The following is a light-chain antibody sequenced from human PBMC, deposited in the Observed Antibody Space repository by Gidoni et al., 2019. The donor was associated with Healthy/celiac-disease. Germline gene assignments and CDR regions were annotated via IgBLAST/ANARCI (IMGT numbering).Light chain of an antibody. CDR3: QQYNNWPPLT. Sequence: EIVMTQSPATLSVSPGERATLSCRASQSVSSYLAWYQQKPGQAPRLLIYGASTRATGIPARFSGSGSGTEFTLTISSLQSEDFAVYYCQQYNNWPPLTFGGETKVEIK. CDR1: QSVSSY. J-gene: IGKJ4*01. CDR2: GAS. V-gene: IGKV3-15*01.